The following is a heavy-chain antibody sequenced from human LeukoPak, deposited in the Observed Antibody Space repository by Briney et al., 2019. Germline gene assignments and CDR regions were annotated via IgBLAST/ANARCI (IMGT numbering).Heavy chain of an antibody. V-gene: IGHV1-2*02. CDR1: GYTFTGYY. J-gene: IGHJ4*02. CDR3: ARGHYNDY. Sequence: ASVKVSCKASGYTFTGYYIHRVRRAPGQGLEWMGWINPNTGETSSAQNFQGRVTMTRDTSISTAYMELTRVRSDDTAVYYCARGHYNDYWGQGTLVTVSS. D-gene: IGHD3-10*01. CDR2: INPNTGET.